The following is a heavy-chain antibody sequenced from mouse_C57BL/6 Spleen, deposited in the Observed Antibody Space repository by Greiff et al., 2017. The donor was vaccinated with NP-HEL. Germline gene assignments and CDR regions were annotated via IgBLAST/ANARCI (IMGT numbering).Heavy chain of an antibody. V-gene: IGHV3-6*01. CDR3: ARETYYYGSDWYFDV. Sequence: EVKLEESGPGLVKPSQSLSLTCSVTGYSITSGYYWNWIRQFPGNKLEWMGYISYDGSNNYNPSLKNRISITRDTSKNQFFLKLNSVTTEDTATYYCARETYYYGSDWYFDVWGTGTTVTVSS. CDR2: ISYDGSN. J-gene: IGHJ1*03. D-gene: IGHD1-1*01. CDR1: GYSITSGYY.